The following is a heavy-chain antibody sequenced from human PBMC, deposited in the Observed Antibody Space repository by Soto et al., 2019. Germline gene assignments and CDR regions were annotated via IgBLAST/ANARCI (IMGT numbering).Heavy chain of an antibody. J-gene: IGHJ4*02. D-gene: IGHD2-15*01. Sequence: QVQLQESASGPVKPSQTLSLTCAVSGVSISSGGYSWSWIRQPPGKGMEWIGYIYSGTTHYNPSLKSRVTISIDRSKNQVSLSLKSVTAADTAVYYCAREASGAFFDFWGQGNLVTVSS. CDR2: IYSGTT. CDR1: GVSISSGGYS. CDR3: AREASGAFFDF. V-gene: IGHV4-30-2*01.